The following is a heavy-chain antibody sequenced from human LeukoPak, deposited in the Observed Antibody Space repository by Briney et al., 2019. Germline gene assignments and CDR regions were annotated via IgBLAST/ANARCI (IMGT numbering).Heavy chain of an antibody. CDR1: GGSFSGYY. J-gene: IGHJ4*02. CDR2: IDHSGST. Sequence: SGTLSLTSAVYGGSFSGYYWSWIRQPPGKGLEWIGEIDHSGSTNYNPSLKSRVTISVDTSKNQFSLKLSSVTAADTAVYYCARGWSYSAFDYWGQGTLVTVSS. D-gene: IGHD3-10*01. V-gene: IGHV4-34*01. CDR3: ARGWSYSAFDY.